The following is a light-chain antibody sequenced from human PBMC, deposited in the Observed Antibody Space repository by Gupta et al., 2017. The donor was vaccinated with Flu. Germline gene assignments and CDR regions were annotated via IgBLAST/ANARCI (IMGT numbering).Light chain of an antibody. V-gene: IGKV3-20*01. J-gene: IGKJ4*01. Sequence: EVLLTQSPGTRSLSPGERATPSCRASQSVSSAYLAWYQQKPGQAPRLLIYGASSRATGIPDRFSGSGSGTDFTLTISRLETEDFAVYYCQQYGSSPLTFGGGTKVEIK. CDR1: QSVSSAY. CDR3: QQYGSSPLT. CDR2: GAS.